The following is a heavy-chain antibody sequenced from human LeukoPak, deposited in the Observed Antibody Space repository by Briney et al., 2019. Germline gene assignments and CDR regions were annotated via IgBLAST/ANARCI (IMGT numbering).Heavy chain of an antibody. Sequence: GGSLRLSCVGSEFTFSNYAMSWVRQAPGRGLEWVSSISGNGGGKYYADSVKGRFTISRDNSKNTLYLQMNSLRAEDTAVYYCARVPRVAAVPDYWGQGTLVTVSS. J-gene: IGHJ4*02. CDR2: ISGNGGGK. CDR3: ARVPRVAAVPDY. CDR1: EFTFSNYA. V-gene: IGHV3-23*01. D-gene: IGHD2-15*01.